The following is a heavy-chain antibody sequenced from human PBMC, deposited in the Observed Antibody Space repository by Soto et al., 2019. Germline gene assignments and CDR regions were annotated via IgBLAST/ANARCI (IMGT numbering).Heavy chain of an antibody. J-gene: IGHJ6*02. Sequence: VASVKVSCKASGGTFSSYAISWVRQAPGQGLEWMGGIIPIFGTANYAQKFQGRVTITADESTSTAYMELSSLRSEDTAVYYCARSGKKGYCSSTICLPHYYYYYGMDFWGQGTTVTVSS. D-gene: IGHD2-2*01. V-gene: IGHV1-69*13. CDR3: ARSGKKGYCSSTICLPHYYYYYGMDF. CDR1: GGTFSSYA. CDR2: IIPIFGTA.